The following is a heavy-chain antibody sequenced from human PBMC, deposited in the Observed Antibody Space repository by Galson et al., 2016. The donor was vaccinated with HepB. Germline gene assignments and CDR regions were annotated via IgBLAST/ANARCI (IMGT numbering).Heavy chain of an antibody. CDR1: GFTFSNSW. CDR2: FNHAGSKK. V-gene: IGHV3-7*01. Sequence: SLRLSCAASGFTFSNSWMNWVRQAPGKGLEWVANFNHAGSKKFYVDSVKGRFTISRDNAKNSLYQQMNSLRAEDTAIYYWADPSVAWGQGTLVTVSS. D-gene: IGHD5/OR15-5a*01. J-gene: IGHJ4*02. CDR3: ADPSVA.